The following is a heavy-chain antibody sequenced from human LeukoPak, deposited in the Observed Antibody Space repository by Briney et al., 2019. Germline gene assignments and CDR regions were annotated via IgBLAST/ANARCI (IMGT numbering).Heavy chain of an antibody. J-gene: IGHJ6*03. Sequence: SETLSLTCTVSGGSISSSSYYWGWIRQPPRKGLEWIGNIYYSGSTYYNPSLKSRVTISVDTSNNQFSLKLSAVTAADTAVYYCASVRRGFGESSKYYSYYYMHVWGNGTTVTIAS. CDR1: GGSISSSSYY. V-gene: IGHV4-39*01. CDR3: ASVRRGFGESSKYYSYYYMHV. D-gene: IGHD3-10*01. CDR2: IYYSGST.